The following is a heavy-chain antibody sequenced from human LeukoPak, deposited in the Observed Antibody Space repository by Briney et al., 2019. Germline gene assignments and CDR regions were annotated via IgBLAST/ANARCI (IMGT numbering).Heavy chain of an antibody. CDR2: ISGSGGST. V-gene: IGHV3-23*01. J-gene: IGHJ4*02. D-gene: IGHD5-18*01. Sequence: GGSLRLSCAASGFTFSSYAMSWVRQAPGKGLEWVSAISGSGGSTYYADSVKGRFTISRDNSKNTLYLQMNSLRAEDTAVYYRAKVQLWLLSNHFDYWGQGTLVTVSS. CDR1: GFTFSSYA. CDR3: AKVQLWLLSNHFDY.